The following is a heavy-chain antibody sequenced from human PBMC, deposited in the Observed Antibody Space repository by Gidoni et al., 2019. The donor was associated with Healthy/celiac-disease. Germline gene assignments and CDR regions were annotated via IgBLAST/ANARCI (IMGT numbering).Heavy chain of an antibody. Sequence: EVQLLESGGGLVQPGGSLRLSCAASGFTFSSYAMSWVRQAPGKGLELVSAISGSGGSTYYADSVKGRFTISRDNSKNTLYLQMNSLRAEDTAVYYCGRYSSSLYSMDVWGQGTTVTVSS. J-gene: IGHJ6*02. CDR3: GRYSSSLYSMDV. V-gene: IGHV3-23*01. CDR1: GFTFSSYA. CDR2: ISGSGGST. D-gene: IGHD6-13*01.